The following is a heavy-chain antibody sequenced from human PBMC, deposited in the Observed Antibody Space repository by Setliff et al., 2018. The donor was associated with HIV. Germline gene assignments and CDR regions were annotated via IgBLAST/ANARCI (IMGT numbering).Heavy chain of an antibody. CDR2: MNQSGTT. J-gene: IGHJ4*02. D-gene: IGHD4-17*01. V-gene: IGHV4-34*01. CDR1: GTSFSDHY. CDR3: AGDYAGSGRPFDY. Sequence: SETLSLTCSVYGTSFSDHYWSWVRQTPGKGLEWIGEMNQSGTTNYNPSLKSRVTMSIDTSERQLSLKLTSVTAADTAVYFCAGDYAGSGRPFDYWGQGTLVTVSS.